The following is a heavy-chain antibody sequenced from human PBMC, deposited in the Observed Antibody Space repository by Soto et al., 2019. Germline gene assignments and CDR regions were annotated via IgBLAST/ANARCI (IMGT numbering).Heavy chain of an antibody. CDR3: AKDRVESGLGEIDY. CDR1: GFTFSSYA. V-gene: IGHV3-23*03. D-gene: IGHD3-16*01. J-gene: IGHJ4*02. CDR2: VSIGGSKK. Sequence: GGSLRLSCAASGFTFSSYAMGWVRQGPGKGLEWVAVVSIGGSKKYYADSVKGRFTISRDNSKNTLYLQMNSLRVEDTAVYYCAKDRVESGLGEIDYWGQGTLVTVSS.